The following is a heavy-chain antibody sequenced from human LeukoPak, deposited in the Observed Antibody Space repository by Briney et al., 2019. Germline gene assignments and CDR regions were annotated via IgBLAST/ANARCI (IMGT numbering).Heavy chain of an antibody. CDR1: GGFISSSSYY. D-gene: IGHD6-6*01. J-gene: IGHJ4*02. CDR3: ATPGRYSSSGYFDY. V-gene: IGHV4-39*07. CDR2: IYYSGST. Sequence: PSETLSLTCTVSGGFISSSSYYWGWIRQPPGKGLEWIGSIYYSGSTYYNPSLKSRVTISVDTSKNQFSLKLSSVTAADTAVYYCATPGRYSSSGYFDYWGQGTLVTVSS.